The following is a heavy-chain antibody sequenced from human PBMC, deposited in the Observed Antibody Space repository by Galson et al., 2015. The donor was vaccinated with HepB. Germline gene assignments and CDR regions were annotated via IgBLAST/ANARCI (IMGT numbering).Heavy chain of an antibody. CDR2: ISSSSSYI. J-gene: IGHJ3*02. D-gene: IGHD2-15*01. CDR1: GFTFSSYS. CDR3: AREKLLASDAFDI. V-gene: IGHV3-21*01. Sequence: SLRLSCAASGFTFSSYSMNWVRQAPGKGLEWVSSISSSSSYIYYADSVKGRFTISRDNAKNSLYLQMNSLRAEDTAVYYCAREKLLASDAFDIWGQGTMVTVSS.